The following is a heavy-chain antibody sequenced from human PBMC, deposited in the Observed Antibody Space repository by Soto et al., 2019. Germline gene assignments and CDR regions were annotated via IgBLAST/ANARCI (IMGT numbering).Heavy chain of an antibody. D-gene: IGHD3-9*01. J-gene: IGHJ4*02. V-gene: IGHV3-23*01. CDR1: GFSFAGYA. Sequence: GGSLRLSCAASGFSFAGYAVTWVRQAPGGGLEWVAAISGGGGSTYFAASVKGRFTNSRDNSLNTVHLQMSSLRDEDTAVYYCAKTESFNGYYNAFDYWGRGTQVTVSS. CDR3: AKTESFNGYYNAFDY. CDR2: ISGGGGST.